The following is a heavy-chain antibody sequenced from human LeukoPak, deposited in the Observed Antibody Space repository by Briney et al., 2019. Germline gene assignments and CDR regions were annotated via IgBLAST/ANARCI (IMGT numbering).Heavy chain of an antibody. V-gene: IGHV3-23*01. Sequence: RTGGSLRLSCAASGFTFSSYAMSWVRQAPGKGLEWVSAISGSGGSTYYADSVKGRFTISRDNSKNTLYLQMNSLRAEDTAVYYCASTYDYGEDYYYYGMDVWGQGTTVTVSS. CDR2: ISGSGGST. CDR3: ASTYDYGEDYYYYGMDV. D-gene: IGHD4-17*01. J-gene: IGHJ6*02. CDR1: GFTFSSYA.